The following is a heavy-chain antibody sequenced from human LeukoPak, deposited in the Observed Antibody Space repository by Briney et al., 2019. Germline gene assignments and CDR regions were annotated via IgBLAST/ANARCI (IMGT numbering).Heavy chain of an antibody. Sequence: GGSLRLSCAASGFHVNYWMSWVRQAPGKGLEWVANIKQDGSEKYYVDSVKGRFTISRDNAKNSLYLQMNTLRAEDTAMYYCAKDAQPRSRWFDPWGQGTLVTVSS. D-gene: IGHD3-16*01. V-gene: IGHV3-7*03. J-gene: IGHJ5*02. CDR2: IKQDGSEK. CDR1: GFHVNYW. CDR3: AKDAQPRSRWFDP.